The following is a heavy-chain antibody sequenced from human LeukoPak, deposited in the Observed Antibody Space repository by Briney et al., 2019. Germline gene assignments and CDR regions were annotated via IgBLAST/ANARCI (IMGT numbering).Heavy chain of an antibody. J-gene: IGHJ3*02. D-gene: IGHD5-12*01. Sequence: SETLSLTCTVSGGSISSYYWSWIRQPPGKGLEWIGYIYYSGSTNYNPSLKSRVTISVDTSKNQFSLKLSSVTAAATAVYYCARVLGYSGYEGLRAFDIWGQGTMVTVS. CDR3: ARVLGYSGYEGLRAFDI. CDR1: GGSISSYY. CDR2: IYYSGST. V-gene: IGHV4-59*01.